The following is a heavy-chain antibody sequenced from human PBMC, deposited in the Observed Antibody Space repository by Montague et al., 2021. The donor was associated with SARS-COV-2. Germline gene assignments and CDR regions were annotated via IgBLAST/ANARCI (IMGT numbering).Heavy chain of an antibody. CDR1: GGSITNYY. CDR2: IYYSATT. Sequence: SETLSLTCTVSGGSITNYYWTWIRQPPGGGLEWIGYIYYSATTNYNPSFKSRVTISIETSKNQFSLSLTSVTAADSAVYYCARLRRGTYYVSFDPWGQGTLVSVSS. D-gene: IGHD1-26*01. CDR3: ARLRRGTYYVSFDP. J-gene: IGHJ5*02. V-gene: IGHV4-59*12.